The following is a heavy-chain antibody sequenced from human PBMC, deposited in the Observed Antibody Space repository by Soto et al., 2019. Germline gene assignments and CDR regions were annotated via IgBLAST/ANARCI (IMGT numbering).Heavy chain of an antibody. CDR2: LSWDRSTV. J-gene: IGHJ4*02. Sequence: PGGSLRLSCVASGSSSDPFTMHWVRELPGKGLEWVAGLSWDRSTVAYADSAQGRFTISRDHAKNSVDLLMDSLRPDDTALYFCAVSSPDIVVLPSSIYFTSWGPGTQVTVS. CDR1: GSSSDPFT. D-gene: IGHD2-15*01. CDR3: AVSSPDIVVLPSSIYFTS. V-gene: IGHV3-9*02.